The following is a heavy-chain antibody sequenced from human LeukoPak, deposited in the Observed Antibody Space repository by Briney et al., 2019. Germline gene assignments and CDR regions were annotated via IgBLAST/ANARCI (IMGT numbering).Heavy chain of an antibody. CDR2: IYHSGST. J-gene: IGHJ3*02. D-gene: IGHD3-22*01. Sequence: SQTLSLTCAVSGGSIGSGGYSWIWIRQPPGKGLEWIGYIYHSGSTYYNPSLKSRVTISVDRSKNQFSLKLSSVTAADTAVYYCARENAVSSGYNAFDIWGQGTMVTVSS. CDR3: ARENAVSSGYNAFDI. V-gene: IGHV4-30-2*01. CDR1: GGSIGSGGYS.